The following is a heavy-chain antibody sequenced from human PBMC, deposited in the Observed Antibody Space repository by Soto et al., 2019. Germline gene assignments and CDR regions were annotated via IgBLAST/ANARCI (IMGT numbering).Heavy chain of an antibody. Sequence: GASVKVSCKASGGTFSSYAISWVRQAPGQGPEWMGGIIPIFGTANYAQKFQGRVTITADESTSTAYMELSSLRSEDTAVYYCAVPYYYDSSGYGHNAFDIWGQGTMVTVSS. CDR2: IIPIFGTA. J-gene: IGHJ3*02. CDR1: GGTFSSYA. CDR3: AVPYYYDSSGYGHNAFDI. V-gene: IGHV1-69*13. D-gene: IGHD3-22*01.